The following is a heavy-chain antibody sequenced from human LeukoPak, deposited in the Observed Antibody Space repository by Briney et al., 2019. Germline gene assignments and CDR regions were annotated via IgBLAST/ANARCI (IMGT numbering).Heavy chain of an antibody. CDR2: ISSSISYI. D-gene: IGHD5-24*01. Sequence: GGSLRLSCAASGFTFSSYSMNWVRQAPGKGLEWVSYISSSISYIYYADSVKGRFTISRDNAKNSLHLQMNSLRAEDTAVYYCARSGRDGYNWDAFDIWGQGTKVTISS. CDR1: GFTFSSYS. CDR3: ARSGRDGYNWDAFDI. V-gene: IGHV3-21*01. J-gene: IGHJ3*02.